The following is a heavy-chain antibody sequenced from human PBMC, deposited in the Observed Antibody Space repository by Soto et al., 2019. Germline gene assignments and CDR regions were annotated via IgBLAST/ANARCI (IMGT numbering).Heavy chain of an antibody. CDR2: IKQDGSEK. V-gene: IGHV3-7*04. CDR1: GFSFSHYC. Sequence: EVQLVESGGGLVQPGGSLRLSCAASGFSFSHYCMSWVRQAPGKGLEWVANIKQDGSEKYDVDSVKGRFTISRDNAKNSMFLQMDSLRDEDTAVYYCARVPSTRDIWSYGVGGMYYYYCMDGWGKGTTVSVSS. CDR3: ARVPSTRDIWSYGVGGMYYYYCMDG. J-gene: IGHJ6*03. D-gene: IGHD1-7*01.